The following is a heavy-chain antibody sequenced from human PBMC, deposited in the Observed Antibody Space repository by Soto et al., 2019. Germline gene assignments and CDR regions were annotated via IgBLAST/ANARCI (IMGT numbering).Heavy chain of an antibody. CDR3: AGGGKELLIRTNNWFDP. D-gene: IGHD1-26*01. V-gene: IGHV4-34*01. CDR1: GGSFSRYY. CDR2: ITHSGST. J-gene: IGHJ5*02. Sequence: QVQLQQWGAGLLKPSETLSLTCAVYGGSFSRYYWNWIRQPPGKGLEWIGEITHSGSTNYNPSLKNRVTISVDRSKSQFSLNLSSVTAADTAVYYCAGGGKELLIRTNNWFDPWGQGTLVTVSS.